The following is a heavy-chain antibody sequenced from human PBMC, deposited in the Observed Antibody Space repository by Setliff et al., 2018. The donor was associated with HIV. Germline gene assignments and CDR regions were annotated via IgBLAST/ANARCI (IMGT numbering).Heavy chain of an antibody. CDR2: INSDGGST. CDR1: GFTLSSYW. D-gene: IGHD3-22*01. Sequence: LRLSCAASGFTLSSYWMHWVRQTPGKGLVWVSRINSDGGSTTYADSVKGRFTMSRDNAKNTLYLQMNSLRAEDTAVYYCARVYYDSPWAFDIWGQGTMVTVSS. CDR3: ARVYYDSPWAFDI. J-gene: IGHJ3*02. V-gene: IGHV3-74*01.